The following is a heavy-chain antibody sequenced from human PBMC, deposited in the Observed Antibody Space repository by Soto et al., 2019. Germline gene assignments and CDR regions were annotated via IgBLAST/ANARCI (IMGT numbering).Heavy chain of an antibody. J-gene: IGHJ4*02. V-gene: IGHV3-30*18. CDR3: AKGALRYFDWPSSYYFDY. D-gene: IGHD3-9*01. Sequence: GGSLRLSCAASGFTFSSYCMHWVRQAPGKGLEWVAAISYDGSNKYYADSVKGRFTISRDNSKNTLYLQMNSLRAEDTAVYYCAKGALRYFDWPSSYYFDYWGQGTLVTVSS. CDR2: ISYDGSNK. CDR1: GFTFSSYC.